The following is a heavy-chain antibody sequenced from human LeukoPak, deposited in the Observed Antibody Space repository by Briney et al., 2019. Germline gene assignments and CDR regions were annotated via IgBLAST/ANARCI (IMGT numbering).Heavy chain of an antibody. D-gene: IGHD3-22*01. Sequence: GGSLRLSCEASGFIFTTYTIHWVRQAPGKGLEWVAIISYDGSNKYYADSVKGRFTISRDNSKNTLYLQMNSLRAGDTAVYYCAKSSYYDSSGFYREYYFDYWGQGTLVPVSS. CDR2: ISYDGSNK. V-gene: IGHV3-30*04. CDR3: AKSSYYDSSGFYREYYFDY. CDR1: GFIFTTYT. J-gene: IGHJ4*02.